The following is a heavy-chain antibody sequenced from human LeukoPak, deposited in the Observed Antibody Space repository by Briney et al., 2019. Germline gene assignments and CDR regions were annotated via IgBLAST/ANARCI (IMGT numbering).Heavy chain of an antibody. CDR2: IWYDGSNK. J-gene: IGHJ4*02. D-gene: IGHD3-16*01. V-gene: IGHV3-33*01. CDR3: VRWGPDTSLDY. Sequence: GGSLRLSCAASGFTFSSNGMHWVRQAPGKGLEWVAVIWYDGSNKYYADSVKGRFTISRDNSKNKVYLQMNSLRVEDTAVYYCVRWGPDTSLDYWGQGTLVTVSS. CDR1: GFTFSSNG.